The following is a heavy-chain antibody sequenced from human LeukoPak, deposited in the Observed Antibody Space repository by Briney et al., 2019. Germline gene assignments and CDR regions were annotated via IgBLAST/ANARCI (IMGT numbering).Heavy chain of an antibody. CDR1: GYSFTSYW. CDR3: ARRQRGTIFGVVTRDYYYYGMDV. V-gene: IGHV5-51*01. D-gene: IGHD3-3*01. Sequence: GESLKSSCKGSGYSFTSYWIGWVRQMPGKGLEWMGIIYPGDSDTRYSPSFQGQVTISADKSISTAYLQWSSLKASDTAMYYCARRQRGTIFGVVTRDYYYYGMDVWGQGTTVTVSS. CDR2: IYPGDSDT. J-gene: IGHJ6*02.